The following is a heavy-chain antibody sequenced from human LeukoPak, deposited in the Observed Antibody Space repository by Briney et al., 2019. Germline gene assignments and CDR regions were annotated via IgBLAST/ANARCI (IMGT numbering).Heavy chain of an antibody. D-gene: IGHD2-2*01. CDR2: LSGSGGDT. V-gene: IGHV3-23*01. CDR3: AKDPYGTRYFDY. J-gene: IGHJ4*02. CDR1: GFTFSRNA. Sequence: GESLKISCAASGFTFSRNAMSWVRQAPGKGLEWVSSLSGSGGDTYYADSVKGRFTISRDNSKNTVYLQMNSLRAEDTAVYYCAKDPYGTRYFDYWGQGTLVTVSP.